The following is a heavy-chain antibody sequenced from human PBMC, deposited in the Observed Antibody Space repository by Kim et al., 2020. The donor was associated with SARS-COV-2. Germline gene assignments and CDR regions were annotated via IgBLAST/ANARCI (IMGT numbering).Heavy chain of an antibody. J-gene: IGHJ4*02. V-gene: IGHV3-49*03. CDR3: SRVSPGILTTFHYYFDY. CDR2: IRSKTYGGTT. CDR1: GFTFGGYG. Sequence: GGSLRLSCTASGFTFGGYGLSWLRQAPGKGLEWVGLIRSKTYGGTTEYAASVKDRFSISRDDSKGIAYLQLNSLKTADTAVYYCSRVSPGILTTFHYYFDYWGQGTLVTVSS. D-gene: IGHD3-9*01.